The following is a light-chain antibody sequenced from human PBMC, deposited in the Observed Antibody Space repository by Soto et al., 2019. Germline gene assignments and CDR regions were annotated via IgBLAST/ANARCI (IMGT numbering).Light chain of an antibody. CDR2: GVS. J-gene: IGKJ4*02. CDR3: QQYGDSPLT. Sequence: EIVLTQSPGTVSLSPGERATLSCRASQSVTSSCLAWYQQKPGQAPRLLIYGVSSRATGIPDRFSGSGAGTDFTLTISRLEPEDFAVYYCQQYGDSPLTFG. V-gene: IGKV3-20*01. CDR1: QSVTSSC.